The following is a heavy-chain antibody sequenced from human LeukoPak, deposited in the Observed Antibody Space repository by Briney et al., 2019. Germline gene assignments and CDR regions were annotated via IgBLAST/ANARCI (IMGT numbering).Heavy chain of an antibody. V-gene: IGHV1-3*01. CDR2: INAGNGNT. J-gene: IGHJ6*03. CDR3: AADKGGGYDYYYYMDV. D-gene: IGHD5-12*01. Sequence: ASVKVSCKASGYTFTSYAMHWVRQAPGQRLEWMGWINAGNGNTKYSQKFQGRVTITRDTSASTAYMELSSLRSEDTAVYYCAADKGGGYDYYYYMDVWGKGTTVTVSS. CDR1: GYTFTSYA.